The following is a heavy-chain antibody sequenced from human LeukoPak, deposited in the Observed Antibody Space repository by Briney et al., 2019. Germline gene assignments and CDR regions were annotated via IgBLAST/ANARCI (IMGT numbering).Heavy chain of an antibody. J-gene: IGHJ4*02. Sequence: GGSLRLSCAASGFTFSNYDMHWVRQAPGKGLEWVAVISYDGSNKYYADSVKGRFTISRDNSKNTVYLQMNSLRAEDTAVYYCAKDREGATFDNWGQGTLVTVSS. CDR2: ISYDGSNK. CDR3: AKDREGATFDN. V-gene: IGHV3-30*18. D-gene: IGHD1-26*01. CDR1: GFTFSNYD.